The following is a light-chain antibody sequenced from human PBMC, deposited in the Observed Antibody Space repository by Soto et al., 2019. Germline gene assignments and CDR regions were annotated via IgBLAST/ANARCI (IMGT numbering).Light chain of an antibody. CDR3: ETWDDSLSNYV. CDR2: RNN. CDR1: SSNIGSNY. Sequence: QSVLTQPPSASGTPGQRVTISCSGSSSNIGSNYVYWYQHLPGTAPKLLIYRNNQRPSGVPDRFSGSKSGTSASLAISGLRSEDEADYYCETWDDSLSNYVFGTGTKVTVL. V-gene: IGLV1-47*01. J-gene: IGLJ1*01.